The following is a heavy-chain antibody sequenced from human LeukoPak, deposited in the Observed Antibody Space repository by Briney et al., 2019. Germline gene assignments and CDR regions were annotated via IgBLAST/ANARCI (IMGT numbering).Heavy chain of an antibody. CDR2: IKRDGSEK. J-gene: IGHJ2*01. Sequence: PGRSLRLSCAASGFTFTDYWMTWVRQATGKGLEWVANIKRDGSEKYYVDSVKGRFTLSRDNANNSLYLQMNSLRAEDTAIYYCARTYSSGWTYWYLDLWGRGTRVTVSS. V-gene: IGHV3-7*01. D-gene: IGHD6-19*01. CDR1: GFTFTDYW. CDR3: ARTYSSGWTYWYLDL.